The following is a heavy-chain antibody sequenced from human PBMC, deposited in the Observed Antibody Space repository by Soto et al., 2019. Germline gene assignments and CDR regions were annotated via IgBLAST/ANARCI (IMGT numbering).Heavy chain of an antibody. CDR3: AKDQNPYYDFWSGYPDY. J-gene: IGHJ4*02. D-gene: IGHD3-3*01. V-gene: IGHV3-23*01. CDR1: GFTFSSYA. CDR2: ISGSGGST. Sequence: EVQLLESGGGLVQPGGSLRLSCAASGFTFSSYAMSWVRQAPGKGLEWVSAISGSGGSTYYADSVKGRFTISRDNSKNTLYLQMNSLRAEDTAVYYCAKDQNPYYDFWSGYPDYWGQGTLVTVSS.